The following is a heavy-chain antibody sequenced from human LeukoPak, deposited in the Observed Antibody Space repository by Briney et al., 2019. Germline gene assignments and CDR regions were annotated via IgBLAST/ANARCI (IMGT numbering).Heavy chain of an antibody. CDR3: AALKQFRFLEWFPSSDV. D-gene: IGHD3-3*01. J-gene: IGHJ6*04. CDR2: IVVGSGNT. Sequence: SVKVSCKASGFTFTSSAMQWVRQARGQRLEWVGWIVVGSGNTNYAQKFQERVTITRDMSTSTAYMELSSLRSEDTAVYYCAALKQFRFLEWFPSSDVWGKGTTVTVSS. CDR1: GFTFTSSA. V-gene: IGHV1-58*02.